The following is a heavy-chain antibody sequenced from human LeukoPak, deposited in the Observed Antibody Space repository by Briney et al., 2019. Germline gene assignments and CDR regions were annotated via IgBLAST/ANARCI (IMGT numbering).Heavy chain of an antibody. V-gene: IGHV3-23*01. J-gene: IGHJ4*02. CDR3: ATAREGIIDY. CDR2: ISGSGGST. CDR1: EFTFSSYA. D-gene: IGHD1-26*01. Sequence: GGSLGLSCAASEFTFSSYAMSWVRQAPGKGLEWVSAISGSGGSTYYADSVKGRFTISRDNSKNTLYLQMNSLRAEDTAVYYCATAREGIIDYWGQGTLVTVSS.